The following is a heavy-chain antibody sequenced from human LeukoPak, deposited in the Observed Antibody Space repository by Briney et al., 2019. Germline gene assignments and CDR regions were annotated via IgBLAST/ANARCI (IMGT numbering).Heavy chain of an antibody. Sequence: PSETLSLTCAVYGGSFSGYYWSWIRQPPGKGLEWSGEINHSGSTNYNPSLKSRVTLSVDTSKNQFSLKLSSVPAADTAVYYCARGEMTTDYYYDSSGDFDYWGQGTLVTVSS. V-gene: IGHV4-34*01. CDR2: INHSGST. CDR1: GGSFSGYY. D-gene: IGHD3-22*01. J-gene: IGHJ4*02. CDR3: ARGEMTTDYYYDSSGDFDY.